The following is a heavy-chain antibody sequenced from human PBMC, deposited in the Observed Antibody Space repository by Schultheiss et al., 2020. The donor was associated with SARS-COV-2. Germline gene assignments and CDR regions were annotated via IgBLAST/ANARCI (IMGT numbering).Heavy chain of an antibody. CDR3: TTDPLDYRDRGVGY. CDR1: GFTFSSYW. J-gene: IGHJ4*02. V-gene: IGHV3-15*07. CDR2: IKSKTDGGTT. Sequence: GESLKISCAASGFTFSSYWMHWVRQAPGKGLEWVGRIKSKTDGGTTDYAAPVKGRFTISRDDSKNTLYLQMNSLKTEDTAVYYCTTDPLDYRDRGVGYWGQGTLVTVSS. D-gene: IGHD4-11*01.